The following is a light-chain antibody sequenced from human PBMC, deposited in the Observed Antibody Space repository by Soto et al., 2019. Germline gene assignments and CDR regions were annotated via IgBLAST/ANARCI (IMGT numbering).Light chain of an antibody. CDR3: QQSSTIHLT. CDR1: QRISSY. V-gene: IGKV1-39*01. Sequence: DIQMTQSPSSLSASVGDRVTITCRASQRISSYLNWYQHKPGKAPKLLIYAASSLQSGVPSRFSGSRSGTEFTLTISALQPEDFATYYCQQSSTIHLTFGGGTKVDI. CDR2: AAS. J-gene: IGKJ4*01.